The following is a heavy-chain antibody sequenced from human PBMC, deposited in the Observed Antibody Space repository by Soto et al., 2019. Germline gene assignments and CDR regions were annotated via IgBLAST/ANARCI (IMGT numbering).Heavy chain of an antibody. V-gene: IGHV1-18*01. D-gene: IGHD2-8*01. CDR3: ARTEGRSTRGDY. CDR1: GYSFTTYG. CDR2: ISTYNCDT. Sequence: QVQLVQSGAEVKKPGASVRVSCKASGYSFTTYGVTWVRQAPGQGLEWMGWISTYNCDTTVAQQHQGRVTLTTDTSTNAAHMELRSLRADDTAIYYCARTEGRSTRGDYWGQGTLVTVSS. J-gene: IGHJ4*02.